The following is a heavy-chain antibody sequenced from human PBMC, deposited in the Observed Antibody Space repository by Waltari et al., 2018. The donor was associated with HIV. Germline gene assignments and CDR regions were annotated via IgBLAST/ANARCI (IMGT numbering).Heavy chain of an antibody. CDR3: SRDTFGEYDY. CDR1: GFSVSSYW. V-gene: IGHV3-74*01. J-gene: IGHJ4*02. CDR2: INFFGSRI. D-gene: IGHD3-10*01. Sequence: EVQLVQSGGGLIKPGGSLRLSCAASGFSVSSYWMHWARPTPGKGVVGVSRINFFGSRIDYADSVRGRFTISRDSAKNTLSLQMNSLTEEDTAVYYCSRDTFGEYDYWGQGTLVTVSS.